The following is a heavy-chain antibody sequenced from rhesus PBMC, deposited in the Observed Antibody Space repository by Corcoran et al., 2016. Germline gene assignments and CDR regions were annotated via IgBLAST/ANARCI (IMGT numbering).Heavy chain of an antibody. Sequence: QVTLKESGPALVKPTQTLTLTCTFSGFSISTSGTGVGWIRQPPGKALEWLASIYWYDSKYYSTSLKSRLTISKDTSKNQVVLTMTNMDPVDTATYYCARVYSSGWYFDLWGPGTPITISS. J-gene: IGHJ2*01. V-gene: IGHV2-95*01. CDR1: GFSISTSGTG. CDR3: ARVYSSGWYFDL. D-gene: IGHD4-23*01. CDR2: IYWYDSK.